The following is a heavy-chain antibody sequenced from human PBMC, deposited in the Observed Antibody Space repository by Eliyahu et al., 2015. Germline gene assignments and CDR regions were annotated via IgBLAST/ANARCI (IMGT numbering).Heavy chain of an antibody. CDR1: GFTFSNAW. D-gene: IGHD1-7*01. CDR3: TTTKGELEYNWNYGSGGHYYYGMDV. Sequence: EVQLVESGGGLVKPGGSLRLSCAASGFTFSNAWMSWVRPAPGTGLEWVGRIKSKTDGGTTDYAAPVKGRFTISRDDSKNTLYLQMNSLKTEDTAVYYCTTTKGELEYNWNYGSGGHYYYGMDVWGKGTTVTVSS. V-gene: IGHV3-15*01. CDR2: IKSKTDGGTT. J-gene: IGHJ6*04.